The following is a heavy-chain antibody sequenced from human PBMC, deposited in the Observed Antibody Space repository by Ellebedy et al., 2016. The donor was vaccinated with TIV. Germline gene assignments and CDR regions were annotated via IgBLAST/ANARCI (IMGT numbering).Heavy chain of an antibody. CDR2: IKQDGSEK. CDR3: ASEYSSSSHWGY. CDR1: GFSVSSNY. V-gene: IGHV3-7*03. J-gene: IGHJ4*02. D-gene: IGHD6-6*01. Sequence: GGSLRLSCAASGFSVSSNYMNWVRQAPGKGLEWVADIKQDGSEKNYVDSVKGRFTISRDNAKNSLYLQMDSLRAEDTAVYYCASEYSSSSHWGYWGQGTLVTVSS.